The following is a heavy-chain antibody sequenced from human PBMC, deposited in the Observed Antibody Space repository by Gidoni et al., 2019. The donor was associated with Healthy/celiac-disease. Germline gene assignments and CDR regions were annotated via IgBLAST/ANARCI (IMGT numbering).Heavy chain of an antibody. V-gene: IGHV5-10-1*01. CDR3: ARRDADFYYYYGMDV. CDR2: IDPSDSYT. CDR1: GYSFTSYW. Sequence: CKGSGYSFTSYWISWVRQMPGKGLEWMGRIDPSDSYTNYSPSFQGHVTISADKSISTAYLQWSSLKASDTAMYYCARRDADFYYYYGMDVWGQGTTVTVSS. J-gene: IGHJ6*02.